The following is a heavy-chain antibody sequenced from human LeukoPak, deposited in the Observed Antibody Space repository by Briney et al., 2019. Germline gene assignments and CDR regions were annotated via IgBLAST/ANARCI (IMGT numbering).Heavy chain of an antibody. Sequence: SETLSLTCTVSGGSISSGSYYWSWIRQPAGKGLEWIGRIYTSGSTNYNPSLKSRVTISVDTSNNQFSLRLNSVTAADTAVYFCARHDDYSRAFDIWGQGTMITVSS. CDR3: ARHDDYSRAFDI. J-gene: IGHJ3*02. D-gene: IGHD4-11*01. CDR1: GGSISSGSYY. CDR2: IYTSGST. V-gene: IGHV4-61*02.